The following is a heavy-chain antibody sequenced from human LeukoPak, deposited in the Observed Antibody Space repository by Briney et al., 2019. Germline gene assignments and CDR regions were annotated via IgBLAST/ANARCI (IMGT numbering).Heavy chain of an antibody. Sequence: PEGSLRLSCVVSGFTFSRFGMHWVRQAPGKGLEWVAYIWYDGSHKYYTDSVKGRFTISRDNSKNTLYLQVNSLRVEDTAVYYCAKDRRSDFVGYFDYWGQGTLVTVSS. CDR2: IWYDGSHK. J-gene: IGHJ4*02. V-gene: IGHV3-30*02. CDR3: AKDRRSDFVGYFDY. CDR1: GFTFSRFG. D-gene: IGHD4-23*01.